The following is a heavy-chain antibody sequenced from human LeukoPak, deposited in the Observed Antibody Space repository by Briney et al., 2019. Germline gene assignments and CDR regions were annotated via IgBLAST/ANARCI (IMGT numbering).Heavy chain of an antibody. CDR2: ISGSGGST. J-gene: IGHJ5*02. CDR1: GFTFSSYA. CDR3: AKDLRQWLTNWFDP. Sequence: GGSLRLSCAASGFTFSSYAMSWVRQAPGKGLEWVSAISGSGGSTYYADSVKGRFTISRDNSKNTLYLQMNSLRAEDTAAYYCAKDLRQWLTNWFDPWGQGTLVTVSS. D-gene: IGHD6-19*01. V-gene: IGHV3-23*01.